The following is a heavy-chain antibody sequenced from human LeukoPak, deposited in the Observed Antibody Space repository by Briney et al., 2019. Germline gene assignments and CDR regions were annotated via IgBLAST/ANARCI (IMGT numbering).Heavy chain of an antibody. J-gene: IGHJ3*02. Sequence: PGGSLRLSCEASGFTFSSHCMSWVRQAPGKGLEWVANIKQDGSEKYYVDSVKGRFTISRDNAKNSLYPQMSILRAADTAVYYCARVRIAVAVSAFDIWGQGTMVTVSS. CDR2: IKQDGSEK. CDR3: ARVRIAVAVSAFDI. CDR1: GFTFSSHC. D-gene: IGHD6-19*01. V-gene: IGHV3-7*01.